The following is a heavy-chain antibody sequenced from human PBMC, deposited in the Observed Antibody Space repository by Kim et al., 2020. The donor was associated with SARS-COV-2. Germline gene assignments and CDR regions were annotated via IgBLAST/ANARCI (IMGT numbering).Heavy chain of an antibody. V-gene: IGHV1-18*04. Sequence: ASVKVSCKASGYTFTSYGISWVRQAPGQGLEWMGWISAYNGNTNYAQKLQGRVTMTTDTSTSTAYMELRSLRSDDTAVYYCARAEVTIFGVGIKNWFDPWGQGSLVTVSS. CDR2: ISAYNGNT. J-gene: IGHJ5*02. CDR1: GYTFTSYG. CDR3: ARAEVTIFGVGIKNWFDP. D-gene: IGHD3-3*01.